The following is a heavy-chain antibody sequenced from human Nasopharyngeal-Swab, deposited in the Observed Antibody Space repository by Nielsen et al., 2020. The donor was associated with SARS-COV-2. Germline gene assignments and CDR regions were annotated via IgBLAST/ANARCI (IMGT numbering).Heavy chain of an antibody. J-gene: IGHJ4*02. Sequence: SETLSLTCTVSGGSISSSSYYWGWIRQPPGKGLEWIGSIYYSGSTYYNPSLKGRVTISVDTSKNQFSLKLSSVTAADTAVYYCARAPLTIFEYYFDYWGQGTLVTVSS. CDR3: ARAPLTIFEYYFDY. V-gene: IGHV4-39*07. D-gene: IGHD3-9*01. CDR2: IYYSGST. CDR1: GGSISSSSYY.